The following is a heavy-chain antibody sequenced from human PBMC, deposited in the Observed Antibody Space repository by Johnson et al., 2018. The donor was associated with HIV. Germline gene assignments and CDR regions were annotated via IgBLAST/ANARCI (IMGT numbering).Heavy chain of an antibody. V-gene: IGHV3-23*04. CDR1: GFTFSSYA. Sequence: VQLVESGGGLVQPGGSLRLSCAASGFTFSSYAMSWVRQAPGKGLEWVSGISGGGGSTYYADSVKGRFTISRDKSKDTLYLQMNSLRAEDTAVYYCARACRDGYSWDVYDIWGQGTMVTVSS. J-gene: IGHJ3*02. CDR2: ISGGGGST. D-gene: IGHD5-24*01. CDR3: ARACRDGYSWDVYDI.